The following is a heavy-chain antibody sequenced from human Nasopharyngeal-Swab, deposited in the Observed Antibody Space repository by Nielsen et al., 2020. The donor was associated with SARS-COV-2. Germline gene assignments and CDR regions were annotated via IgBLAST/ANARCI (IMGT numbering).Heavy chain of an antibody. D-gene: IGHD6-19*01. J-gene: IGHJ4*02. CDR2: ISWNSGSI. CDR3: AKLGIAVAGSDY. CDR1: GFTFDDYA. Sequence: SLKISCAASGFTFDDYAMHWVRQAPGKGLEWVSGISWNSGSIGYADSVKGRFTISRDNAKNSLYLQMNSLRAEDTALYYCAKLGIAVAGSDYWGQGTLVTVSS. V-gene: IGHV3-9*01.